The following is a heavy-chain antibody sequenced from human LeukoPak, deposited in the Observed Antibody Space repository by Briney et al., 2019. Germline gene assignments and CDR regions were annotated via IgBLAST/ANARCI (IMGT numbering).Heavy chain of an antibody. CDR2: INPNSGGT. V-gene: IGHV1-2*02. CDR3: ARDLSPSGGSYHVNWFDP. Sequence: ASVKVSCKASGYTFTGYYMHWVRQAPGQGLEWMGWINPNSGGTNYAQKFQGRVTMTRDTSISTAYMEPSRLRSDDTAVYYCARDLSPSGGSYHVNWFDPWGQGTLVTVSS. CDR1: GYTFTGYY. J-gene: IGHJ5*02. D-gene: IGHD1-26*01.